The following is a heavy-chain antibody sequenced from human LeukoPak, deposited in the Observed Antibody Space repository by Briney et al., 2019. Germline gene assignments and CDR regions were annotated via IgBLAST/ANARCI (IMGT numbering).Heavy chain of an antibody. CDR1: GGSFSGYY. D-gene: IGHD4-17*01. Sequence: PSETLSLTCAVYGGSFSGYYWSWIRQPPGKGLEWIGEVNHSGSTNYNPSLKSRVTISVDTSKNQFSLKLSSVTAADTAVYYCARHVLRRGPWFFEYWGQGTLVTVSS. CDR3: ARHVLRRGPWFFEY. V-gene: IGHV4-34*01. J-gene: IGHJ4*02. CDR2: VNHSGST.